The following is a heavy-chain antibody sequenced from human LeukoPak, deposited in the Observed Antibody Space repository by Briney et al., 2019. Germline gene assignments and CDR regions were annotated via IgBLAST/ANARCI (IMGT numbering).Heavy chain of an antibody. V-gene: IGHV1-69*01. D-gene: IGHD2-15*01. CDR3: ARVGSDCSDGNCY. J-gene: IGHJ4*02. Sequence: ASVKVSCKASGDTFSSYAISWLRQAPGQGLEWMGGIIPILGTTNYAQKFQGRVTITADESTSTLYMELRSLRSEDTAIYYCARVGSDCSDGNCYWGQGTLVTVSS. CDR1: GDTFSSYA. CDR2: IIPILGTT.